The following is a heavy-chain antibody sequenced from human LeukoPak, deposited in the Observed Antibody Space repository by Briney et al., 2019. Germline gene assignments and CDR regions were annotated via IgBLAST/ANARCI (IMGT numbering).Heavy chain of an antibody. V-gene: IGHV4-34*01. D-gene: IGHD3-22*01. Sequence: PSETLSLTCAVYGGSFSGYYWSWIRQPPGKGLEWIGEINHSGSTNYNPSLKSRVTISVDTSKNQFSLKLSSVTAADTAVYYCARGGHPGSGYFSPRLKNNWFDPWGQGTLVTVSS. CDR1: GGSFSGYY. CDR2: INHSGST. CDR3: ARGGHPGSGYFSPRLKNNWFDP. J-gene: IGHJ5*02.